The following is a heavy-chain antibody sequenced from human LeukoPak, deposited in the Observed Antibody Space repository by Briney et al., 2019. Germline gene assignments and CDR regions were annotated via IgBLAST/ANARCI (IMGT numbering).Heavy chain of an antibody. Sequence: SQTLSLTCAISGDSVSSNSAAWNWIRQSPSRGLEWLGRTYYRSKWYNDYAVSVKSRITINPDTSKNQFSLQLNSVTPEDTAVYYFARVTLYCSSTSCYSHWFDPWGQGTLVTVSS. CDR2: TYYRSKWYN. D-gene: IGHD2-2*02. J-gene: IGHJ5*02. V-gene: IGHV6-1*01. CDR3: ARVTLYCSSTSCYSHWFDP. CDR1: GDSVSSNSAA.